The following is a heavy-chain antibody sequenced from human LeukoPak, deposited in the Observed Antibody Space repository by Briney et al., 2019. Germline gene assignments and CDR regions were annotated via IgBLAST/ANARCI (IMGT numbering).Heavy chain of an antibody. D-gene: IGHD4-17*01. CDR3: AKEGSYGDFDY. J-gene: IGHJ4*02. CDR2: ISGSGSPT. V-gene: IGHV3-23*01. Sequence: PGGSLRLSCAASGFTFTNYAMSWVGQAPGKGLEWFSFISGSGSPTYYADSVKGRFTISRDNSKNTLYLQLNSLRSEDTAVYYCAKEGSYGDFDYWGQGTLVTVSS. CDR1: GFTFTNYA.